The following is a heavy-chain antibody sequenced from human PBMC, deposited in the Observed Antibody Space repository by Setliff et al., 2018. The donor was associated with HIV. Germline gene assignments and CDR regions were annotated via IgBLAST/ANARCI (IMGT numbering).Heavy chain of an antibody. CDR3: ARSLRGWFDP. J-gene: IGHJ5*02. V-gene: IGHV1-69*13. Sequence: ASVKVSCKASGGTFSSYAISWVRQAPGQGLEWMGGIIPIFGTANYAQKFQGRVTITADESTSTAYMELSSLRSEDTAVYYCARSLRGWFDPWGQGTLVTVSS. CDR1: GGTFSSYA. D-gene: IGHD3-10*01. CDR2: IIPIFGTA.